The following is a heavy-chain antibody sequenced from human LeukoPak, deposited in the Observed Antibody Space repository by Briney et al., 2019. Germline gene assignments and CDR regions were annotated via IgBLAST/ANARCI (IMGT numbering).Heavy chain of an antibody. V-gene: IGHV3-21*01. Sequence: GGSLRLSCAASGFTFSSYSMNWVRQAPGKGLEWVSSISSSSSYIYYADSVKGRFTISRDNAKNSLYLQMNSLRAEDTAVYYCARDNAVVVTAITPDAFDIWGQGTMVTVSS. J-gene: IGHJ3*02. CDR2: ISSSSSYI. D-gene: IGHD2-21*02. CDR3: ARDNAVVVTAITPDAFDI. CDR1: GFTFSSYS.